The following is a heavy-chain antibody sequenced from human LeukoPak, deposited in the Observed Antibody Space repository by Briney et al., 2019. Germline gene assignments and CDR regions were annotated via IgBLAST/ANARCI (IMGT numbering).Heavy chain of an antibody. J-gene: IGHJ4*02. D-gene: IGHD3-22*01. CDR2: IYSGGST. V-gene: IGHV3-53*01. CDR1: GFTFSSYA. CDR3: VSSGYSFDY. Sequence: GGSLRLSCAASGFTFSSYAMSWVRQAPGKGLEWVSVIYSGGSTYYADSVKGRFTISRDNSKNTLYLQMNSLRAEDTAVYYCVSSGYSFDYWGRGTLVTVSS.